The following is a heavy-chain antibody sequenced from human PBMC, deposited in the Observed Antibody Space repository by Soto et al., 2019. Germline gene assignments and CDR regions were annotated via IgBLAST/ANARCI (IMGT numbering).Heavy chain of an antibody. Sequence: QVQLVESGGGVVQPGRSLRLSCAASGFTFSSYGMHWVRQAPGKGLEWVAVIWYDGSNKYYADSVKGRFTISRDNSKNRDYLKMKSLRVEGTVVYYWARAGSYGRTGFYIWGEGKMVTVSS. V-gene: IGHV3-33*01. CDR3: ARAGSYGRTGFYI. CDR2: IWYDGSNK. D-gene: IGHD3-10*01. J-gene: IGHJ3*02. CDR1: GFTFSSYG.